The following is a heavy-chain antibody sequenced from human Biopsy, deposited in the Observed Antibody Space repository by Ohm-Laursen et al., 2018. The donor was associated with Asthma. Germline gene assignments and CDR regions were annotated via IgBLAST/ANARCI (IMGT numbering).Heavy chain of an antibody. CDR2: IYYSGST. J-gene: IGHJ4*02. D-gene: IGHD3-3*01. V-gene: IGHV4-39*01. CDR1: GGSISSSSYY. CDR3: ARRITIFGVVAYFDY. Sequence: SDTLSLTCTVSGGSISSSSYYWGWIRQPPGKGLEWIGSIYYSGSTYYNPSLKSRVTIFVDTSKNQFFLKLSSVPAADMAVYYCARRITIFGVVAYFDYWGQGTLVTVSS.